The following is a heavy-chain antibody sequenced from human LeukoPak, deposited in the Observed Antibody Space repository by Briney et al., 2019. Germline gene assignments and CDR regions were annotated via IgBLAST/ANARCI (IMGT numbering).Heavy chain of an antibody. Sequence: TGGSLSLSCAASGFTVSSNYMSWVRQPPGKGLEWVSVIYSGGSTYYADPGKGRFSLSRDNSKNTLYLQMNSLRAEDTAVYYCARDPRNWGQGTLVTVSS. V-gene: IGHV3-66*02. CDR1: GFTVSSNY. CDR3: ARDPRN. CDR2: IYSGGST. J-gene: IGHJ4*02.